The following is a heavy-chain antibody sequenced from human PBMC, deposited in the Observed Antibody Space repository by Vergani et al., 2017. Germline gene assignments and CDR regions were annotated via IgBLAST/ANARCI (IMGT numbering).Heavy chain of an antibody. CDR2: INPNSGGT. CDR3: ARDRGWTGYYYYGMDV. CDR1: GYTFTGYY. V-gene: IGHV1-2*02. D-gene: IGHD3/OR15-3a*01. Sequence: QVQLVQSGAEVKKPGASVKVSCKASGYTFTGYYMHLVRQAPGQGLEWMGWINPNSGGTNYAQKFQGRVTMTRDTSISTAYMELSRLRSDDTAVYYCARDRGWTGYYYYGMDVWGQGTTVTVSS. J-gene: IGHJ6*02.